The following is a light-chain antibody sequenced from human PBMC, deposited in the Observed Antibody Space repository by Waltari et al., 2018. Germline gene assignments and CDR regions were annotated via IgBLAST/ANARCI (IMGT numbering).Light chain of an antibody. CDR3: QQCYLTPYT. J-gene: IGKJ2*01. V-gene: IGKV4-1*01. Sequence: DIVMTQSPDSLAVSLGEGATINCKSSQSVLYSSNNKNYLAWYQQKPGQPPKLLIYWASTRESGVPDRFSGSGSGTDFTLTISSLQAEDVAVYYCQQCYLTPYTFGQGTNLEIK. CDR1: QSVLYSSNNKNY. CDR2: WAS.